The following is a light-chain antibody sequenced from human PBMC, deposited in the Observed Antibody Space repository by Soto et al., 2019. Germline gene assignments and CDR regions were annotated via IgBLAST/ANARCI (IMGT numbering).Light chain of an antibody. V-gene: IGKV3-15*01. Sequence: EIVMTQSPGTLSLSPGETATLSCRASHSINSNYLAWYQQKPGQAPRLLIYGISTRAADIPARFSGSGSGTDFTLTISSLQSEDFAFYYCQQQSQWPITFGQGTRLEIK. CDR2: GIS. CDR3: QQQSQWPIT. J-gene: IGKJ5*01. CDR1: HSINSN.